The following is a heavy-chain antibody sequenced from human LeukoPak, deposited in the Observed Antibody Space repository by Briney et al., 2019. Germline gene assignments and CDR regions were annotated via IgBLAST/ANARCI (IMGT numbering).Heavy chain of an antibody. D-gene: IGHD3-9*01. Sequence: ASVKVSCKASGGTFSSYAISWVRQAPGQGLEWMGGIIPIFGTANYAQKFQGRVTITADESTSTAYMELSSLRSEDTAVYYCAREHPYYDILTGYQLLLGMDVWGQGTTVTVSS. CDR1: GGTFSSYA. V-gene: IGHV1-69*13. CDR3: AREHPYYDILTGYQLLLGMDV. CDR2: IIPIFGTA. J-gene: IGHJ6*02.